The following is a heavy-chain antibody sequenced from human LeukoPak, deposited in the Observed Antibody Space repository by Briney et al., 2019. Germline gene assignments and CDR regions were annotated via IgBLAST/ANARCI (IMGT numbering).Heavy chain of an antibody. J-gene: IGHJ5*02. CDR1: GFTFSNAW. V-gene: IGHV3-15*01. Sequence: GGSLRLSCAASGFTFSNAWMSWVRQAPGKGLEWVGRIKSKTDGGTTDYAAPVKGRFTISRDDSKNTLYLQMNSLKTEDTAVYYCARYSRWELLEDWFDPWGQGTLVTVSS. CDR2: IKSKTDGGTT. D-gene: IGHD1-26*01. CDR3: ARYSRWELLEDWFDP.